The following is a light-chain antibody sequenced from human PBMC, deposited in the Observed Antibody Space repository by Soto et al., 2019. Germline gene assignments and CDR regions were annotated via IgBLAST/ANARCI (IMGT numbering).Light chain of an antibody. V-gene: IGKV3-15*01. CDR3: QQYNNWPLT. J-gene: IGKJ4*01. CDR2: GAS. Sequence: ESVMTPAPTPPVVSPGERGTLYFRASQSVSSNLACYQQKPGQAPRLLIYGASTRATGIPARLSGSGSGTEFTLTISSLQSEDFAVYYCQQYNNWPLTFGGGTKVDIK. CDR1: QSVSSN.